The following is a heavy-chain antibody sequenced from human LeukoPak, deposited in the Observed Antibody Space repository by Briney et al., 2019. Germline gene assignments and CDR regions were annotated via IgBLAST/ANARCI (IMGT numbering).Heavy chain of an antibody. CDR1: GFTFSSYA. CDR2: ISYDGSNK. V-gene: IGHV3-30*04. J-gene: IGHJ4*02. D-gene: IGHD6-13*01. CDR3: ARDRSHGSSWSPYYFDY. Sequence: GGSLRLSCAASGFTFSSYAMHWVRQAPGKGLEWVAVISYDGSNKYYADSVKGRFTISRDNSKNTLYLQMNSLRAEDTAVYYCARDRSHGSSWSPYYFDYWGQGTLVTVSS.